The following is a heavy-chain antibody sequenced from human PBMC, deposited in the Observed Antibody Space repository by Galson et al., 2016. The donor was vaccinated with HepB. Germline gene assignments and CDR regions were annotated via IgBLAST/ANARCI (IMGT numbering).Heavy chain of an antibody. V-gene: IGHV3-30*03. CDR1: GFTFSSYG. CDR2: ISYDGSNK. J-gene: IGHJ4*02. Sequence: SLRLSCAASGFTFSSYGIHWVRQAPGKGLEWVALISYDGSNKYYADSVKGRITISRDTSKNTVYLQMNSLRGEDTGVYYCARDKGTSVWYKDYWGQGTLVTVSP. D-gene: IGHD1-1*01. CDR3: ARDKGTSVWYKDY.